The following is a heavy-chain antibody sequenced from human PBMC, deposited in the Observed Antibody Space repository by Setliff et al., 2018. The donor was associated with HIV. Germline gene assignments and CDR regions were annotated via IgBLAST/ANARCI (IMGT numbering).Heavy chain of an antibody. V-gene: IGHV3-21*01. CDR3: ARDNLYYNLWNGSPVYGMDV. Sequence: GGSLRLSCVASGLPFYNYWMTWLRQAPGKGLEWVSSITIGRGDVFYADSVQGRFTIFRDNDKNSLYLQMNSLRAEDTAIYYCARDNLYYNLWNGSPVYGMDVWGQGTTVTVSS. D-gene: IGHD3-3*01. J-gene: IGHJ6*02. CDR2: ITIGRGDV. CDR1: GLPFYNYW.